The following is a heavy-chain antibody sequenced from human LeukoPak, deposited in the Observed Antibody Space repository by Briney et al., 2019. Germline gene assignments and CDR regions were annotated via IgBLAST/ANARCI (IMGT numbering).Heavy chain of an antibody. J-gene: IGHJ4*02. Sequence: GGSLRLSCAASGFTFSTYSMNWVRQAPGKGLEWVSSISSGSGHTYYADSVKGRFTISRDNSKNTLYLQMNSLRAEDTAVYYCAMAFDYWGQGTLVTVSS. V-gene: IGHV3-21*04. CDR1: GFTFSTYS. CDR2: ISSGSGHT. CDR3: AMAFDY.